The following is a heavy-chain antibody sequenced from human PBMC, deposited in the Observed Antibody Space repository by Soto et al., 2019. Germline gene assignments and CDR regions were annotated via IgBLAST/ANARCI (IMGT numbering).Heavy chain of an antibody. Sequence: QVQLQESGPGLVKPSQTLSLTCTVSGGSISSGGYYWSWIRQHPGKGLEWIGYIYYSGSTYYNPSLKSRVTISVDTSKTQFSLKLSSVTAADTAVYYCARWERGGTWFDPWGQGTLVTVSS. CDR3: ARWERGGTWFDP. V-gene: IGHV4-31*03. D-gene: IGHD1-1*01. J-gene: IGHJ5*02. CDR1: GGSISSGGYY. CDR2: IYYSGST.